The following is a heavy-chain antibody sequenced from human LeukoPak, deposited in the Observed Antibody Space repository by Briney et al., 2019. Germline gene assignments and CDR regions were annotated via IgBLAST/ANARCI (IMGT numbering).Heavy chain of an antibody. CDR2: SNPNSGGT. J-gene: IGHJ4*02. Sequence: GASVKVCCKASGYTFTGYYMHWVRQAPGQGLEWMGWSNPNSGGTKYAQKFQGRVTMTRDTSISTAYMELSRLRSDDTAVYYWAREGATTSVTVGGFDYWGQGTLVTVSS. V-gene: IGHV1-2*02. CDR3: AREGATTSVTVGGFDY. CDR1: GYTFTGYY. D-gene: IGHD2-21*02.